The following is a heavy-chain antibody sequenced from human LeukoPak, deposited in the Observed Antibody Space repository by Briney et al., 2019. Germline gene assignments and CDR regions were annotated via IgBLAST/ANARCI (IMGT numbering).Heavy chain of an antibody. D-gene: IGHD3-22*01. CDR3: TKGAHYYDSSGYWS. Sequence: TGGSLRLSCAASGFTFDDYAMHWVRQAPGKGLEWVSGISWNSGSIGYADSVKGRFTISRDSAKNSLYLQMNSLRAEDTALYYCTKGAHYYDSSGYWSWGQGTLVTVSS. CDR1: GFTFDDYA. CDR2: ISWNSGSI. J-gene: IGHJ5*02. V-gene: IGHV3-9*01.